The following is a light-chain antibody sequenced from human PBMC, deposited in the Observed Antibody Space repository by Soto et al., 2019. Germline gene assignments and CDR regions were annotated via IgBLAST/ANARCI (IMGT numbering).Light chain of an antibody. Sequence: DIEITHSPCSLCASVGDRVTITCRTSQSITSYLNWYQQRPGKAPKLLISSASSLQSGVPSRFSGSGSGTDFTLTISRLQPEDFATYYCQQNYRTPYTFGQGTKVDIK. J-gene: IGKJ2*01. V-gene: IGKV1-39*01. CDR2: SAS. CDR3: QQNYRTPYT. CDR1: QSITSY.